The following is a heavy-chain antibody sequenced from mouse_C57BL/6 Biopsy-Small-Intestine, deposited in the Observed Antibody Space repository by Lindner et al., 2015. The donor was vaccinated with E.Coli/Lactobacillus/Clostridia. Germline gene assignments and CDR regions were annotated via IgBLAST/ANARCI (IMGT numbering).Heavy chain of an antibody. J-gene: IGHJ4*01. D-gene: IGHD6-2*01. V-gene: IGHV5-6*01. CDR3: ARLSLYNYAMDY. CDR1: GFIFNIYG. CDR2: ISSAGSYT. Sequence: VQLQESGGDLVKPGGSLKLSCAASGFIFNIYGMSWVRQTPDKRLEWVATISSAGSYTHYPDSVRGRFTISRDNAQNTLYLHMASLTSEDTAMYYCARLSLYNYAMDYWGQGTSVTVSS.